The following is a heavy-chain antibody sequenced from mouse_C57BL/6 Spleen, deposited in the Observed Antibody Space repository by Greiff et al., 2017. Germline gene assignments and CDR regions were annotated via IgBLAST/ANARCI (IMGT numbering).Heavy chain of an antibody. J-gene: IGHJ3*01. Sequence: QVHVKQPGAELVRPGSSVKLSCKASGYTFTSYWMDWVKQRPGQGLEWIGNIYPSDSETHYNQKFKDKATLTVDKSSSTAYMQLSSRTSEDSAVYYCARGNYDYDCFAYWGQGTLVTVSA. D-gene: IGHD2-4*01. CDR2: IYPSDSET. CDR3: ARGNYDYDCFAY. CDR1: GYTFTSYW. V-gene: IGHV1-61*01.